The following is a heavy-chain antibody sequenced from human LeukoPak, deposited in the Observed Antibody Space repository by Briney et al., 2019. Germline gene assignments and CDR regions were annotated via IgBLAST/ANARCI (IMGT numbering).Heavy chain of an antibody. CDR1: GGTFSSYA. CDR2: IIPIFGTA. D-gene: IGHD3-3*01. V-gene: IGHV1-69*06. Sequence: SVKVSCKASGGTFSSYAISWVRQAPGQGLEWMGGIIPIFGTANYAQQFQGRVTITADKSTSTAYMELSSLSSEDTAVYYCARTLNVPLRITIFGVAPEVDAFDIWGQGTMVTVSS. CDR3: ARTLNVPLRITIFGVAPEVDAFDI. J-gene: IGHJ3*02.